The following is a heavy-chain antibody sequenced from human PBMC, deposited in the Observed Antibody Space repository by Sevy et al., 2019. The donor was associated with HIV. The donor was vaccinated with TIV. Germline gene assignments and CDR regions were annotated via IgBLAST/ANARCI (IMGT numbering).Heavy chain of an antibody. Sequence: GGSLRLSCAASGFTFSSYSMNWVRQAPGKGLEWVTSISSSSSYIYYADSVKGRFTISRDNAKNSLYLQMNSLRAEDTAVYYCARDVDRITMVRGVITGGMDVWGQGTTVTVSS. CDR3: ARDVDRITMVRGVITGGMDV. CDR2: ISSSSSYI. J-gene: IGHJ6*02. D-gene: IGHD3-10*01. V-gene: IGHV3-21*01. CDR1: GFTFSSYS.